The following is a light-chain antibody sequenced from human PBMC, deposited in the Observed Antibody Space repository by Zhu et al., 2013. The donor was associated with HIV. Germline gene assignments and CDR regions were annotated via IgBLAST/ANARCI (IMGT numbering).Light chain of an antibody. Sequence: DIVLTQSPGTLSLSPGERATLSCRASQRVTGNFFAWYQQRPGQAPRLLIYDASERATDIPDRFSGSGSGTDFTLTITSLESEDSAVYYCQQHYNWPLTFGQGTRLEIK. V-gene: IGKV3D-20*02. CDR1: QRVTGNF. CDR3: QQHYNWPLT. CDR2: DAS. J-gene: IGKJ5*01.